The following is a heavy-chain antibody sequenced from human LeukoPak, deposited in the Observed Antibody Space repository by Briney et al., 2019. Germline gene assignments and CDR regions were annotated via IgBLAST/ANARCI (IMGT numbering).Heavy chain of an antibody. CDR1: GFTFSSYW. Sequence: GGSLRLSCAASGFTFSSYWMSWVRQAPGKGLEWVANIKQDGSEKYYVDSVKGRFTISRDNAKNSLYLQMNSLRAEDTAVYYCARVAYQLLSWFDPWGQGTLVTVSP. V-gene: IGHV3-7*01. CDR2: IKQDGSEK. CDR3: ARVAYQLLSWFDP. D-gene: IGHD2-2*01. J-gene: IGHJ5*02.